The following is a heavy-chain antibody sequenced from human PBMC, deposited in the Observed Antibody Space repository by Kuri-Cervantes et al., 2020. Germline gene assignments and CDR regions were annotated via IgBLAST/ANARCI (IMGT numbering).Heavy chain of an antibody. CDR3: ARDPYYHDIEATVKNDDY. CDR1: GGSISSSSYY. CDR2: IYYSGST. J-gene: IGHJ4*02. V-gene: IGHV4-39*02. D-gene: IGHD5-12*01. Sequence: SETLSLTCTVSGGSISSSSYYWGWIRQPPGKGLEWIGSIYYSGSTYYNPSLKSRVTISVDTSKNQFSLKLSSVTAADTAVYYCARDPYYHDIEATVKNDDYWGQGTLVTVSS.